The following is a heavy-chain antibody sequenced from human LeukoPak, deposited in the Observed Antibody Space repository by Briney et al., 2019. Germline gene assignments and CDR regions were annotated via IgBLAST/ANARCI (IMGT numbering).Heavy chain of an antibody. CDR2: VSGSGGST. CDR1: GFSFSNYA. CDR3: AKDRVFGILIGGGFDY. V-gene: IGHV3-23*01. D-gene: IGHD3-3*01. Sequence: GGSLRLSCAASGFSFSNYAMNWVCQAPGKGLEWVSGVSGSGGSTKYADSVKGRFTISRDNSKNTLYLQMSSLRVEDTAVYYCAKDRVFGILIGGGFDYWGQGTQLIVSS. J-gene: IGHJ4*02.